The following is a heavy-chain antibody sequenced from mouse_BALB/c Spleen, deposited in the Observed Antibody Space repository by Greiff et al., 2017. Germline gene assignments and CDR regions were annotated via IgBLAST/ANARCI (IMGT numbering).Heavy chain of an antibody. Sequence: EVQLVESGGGLVKPGGSLKLSCAASGFTFSSYAMSWVRQTPEKRLEWVATISSGGSYTYYPDSVKGRFTISRDNAKNTLYLQMSSLRSEDTAMYYCARQELGMYAMDYWGQGTSVTVSS. CDR3: ARQELGMYAMDY. J-gene: IGHJ4*01. CDR2: ISSGGSYT. D-gene: IGHD4-1*01. V-gene: IGHV5-9-3*01. CDR1: GFTFSSYA.